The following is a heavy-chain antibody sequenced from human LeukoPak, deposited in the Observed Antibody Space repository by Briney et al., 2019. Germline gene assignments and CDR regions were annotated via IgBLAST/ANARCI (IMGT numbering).Heavy chain of an antibody. Sequence: PSETLSLTCTVSGGSISSYYWSWIRQPPGKGLEWIGYIYYSGSTNYNPSLKSRVTISVDRSKNQISLKLSSVTAADTAVYYCAGRFRSWKNYFDYWGQGTLVTVSS. V-gene: IGHV4-59*12. CDR3: AGRFRSWKNYFDY. CDR2: IYYSGST. D-gene: IGHD6-13*01. J-gene: IGHJ4*02. CDR1: GGSISSYY.